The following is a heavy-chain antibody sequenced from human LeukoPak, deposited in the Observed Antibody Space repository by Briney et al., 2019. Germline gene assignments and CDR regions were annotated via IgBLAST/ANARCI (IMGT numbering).Heavy chain of an antibody. CDR1: GGSISSTSYY. Sequence: SETLSLTCTVSGGSISSTSYYWGWIRQPPGKGLECIGSIYYSGSTYYNPSLKSRVTISVDTSKNQFSLKLSSVTAADTAVYYCARLVGVRLPAVVWGQGTTVTVSS. CDR3: ARLVGVRLPAVV. J-gene: IGHJ6*02. D-gene: IGHD1-26*01. V-gene: IGHV4-39*07. CDR2: IYYSGST.